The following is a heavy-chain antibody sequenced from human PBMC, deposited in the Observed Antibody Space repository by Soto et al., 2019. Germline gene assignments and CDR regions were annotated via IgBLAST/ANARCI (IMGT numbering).Heavy chain of an antibody. CDR1: GGIVSTYA. Sequence: QVQLVQSGAEVKKPGSSVKVSCKASGGIVSTYAISWLRQAPGQGLEWMGGIIPIFGTPNYAQRFQGRVTITADENTSTAYIELSSMRSEDTAVYYCARDRDDYGSGNYYNRIDFWGQGTLVTVSS. D-gene: IGHD3-10*01. CDR2: IIPIFGTP. J-gene: IGHJ4*02. CDR3: ARDRDDYGSGNYYNRIDF. V-gene: IGHV1-69*01.